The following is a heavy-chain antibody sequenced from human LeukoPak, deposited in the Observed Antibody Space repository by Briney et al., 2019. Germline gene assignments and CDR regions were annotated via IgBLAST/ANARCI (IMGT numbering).Heavy chain of an antibody. CDR2: INSDGSST. Sequence: PGGSLRLSCAASGFTFSGYWMHWVRQAPGKGLVWVSRINSDGSSTSYADSVKGRFTISRDNAKNTLYLQMNSLRAEDTAVYYCARDSFDPNAFDIWGQGTMVTVSS. V-gene: IGHV3-74*01. CDR3: ARDSFDPNAFDI. J-gene: IGHJ3*02. D-gene: IGHD3-10*01. CDR1: GFTFSGYW.